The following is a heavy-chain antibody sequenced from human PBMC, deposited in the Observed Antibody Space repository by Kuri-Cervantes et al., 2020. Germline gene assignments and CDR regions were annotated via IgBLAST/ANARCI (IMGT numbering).Heavy chain of an antibody. CDR3: TTLYRVDP. J-gene: IGHJ5*02. CDR1: GFTFNNAW. CDR2: FKSKADGETT. Sequence: GESLKISCAASGFTFNNAWMNWVRQAPGKGLEWVGRFKSKADGETTDYAAPVKGRFTISRDDSKNTLYLQMNGLKTEDTAVYCCTTLYRVDPWGQGTLVTVSS. V-gene: IGHV3-15*01. D-gene: IGHD1-26*01.